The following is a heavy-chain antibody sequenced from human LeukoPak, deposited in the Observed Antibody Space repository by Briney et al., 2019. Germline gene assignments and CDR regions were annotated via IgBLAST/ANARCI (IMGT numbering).Heavy chain of an antibody. D-gene: IGHD3-22*01. CDR3: ARSSRGYPYYYGMDV. CDR2: IWYDGSNK. J-gene: IGHJ6*02. V-gene: IGHV3-33*01. CDR1: GFTFSSYG. Sequence: GGSLRLSCAASGFTFSSYGMHWVRQAPGKGLEWVAVIWYDGSNKYYADSVKGRFTISRDNSKNTLYLQMNSLRAKDTAVYYCARSSRGYPYYYGMDVWGQGTTVTVSS.